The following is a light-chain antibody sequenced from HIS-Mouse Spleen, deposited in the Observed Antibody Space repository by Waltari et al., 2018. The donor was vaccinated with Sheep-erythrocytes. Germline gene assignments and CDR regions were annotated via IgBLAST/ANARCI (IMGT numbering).Light chain of an antibody. CDR2: EGS. CDR1: SSDVGSYNL. CDR3: CSYAGSSTPWV. V-gene: IGLV2-23*01. Sequence: QSALTQPASVSGSPGQSITISCTVTSSDVGSYNLFPWYQQHPGKAPKLMIYEGSKRPSGVSNRFSGSKSGNTASLTISGLQAEDEADYYCCSYAGSSTPWVFGGGTKLTVL. J-gene: IGLJ3*02.